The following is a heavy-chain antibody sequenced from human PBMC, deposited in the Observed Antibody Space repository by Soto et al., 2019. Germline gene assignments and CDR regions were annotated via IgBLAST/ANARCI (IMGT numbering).Heavy chain of an antibody. CDR3: ARLQSGTIFGVVILYFHH. CDR2: MNPNSGNT. V-gene: IGHV1-8*01. J-gene: IGHJ1*01. CDR1: GYTFTSYD. Sequence: QVQLVQSGAEVKKPGASVKVSCKASGYTFTSYDINWVRQATGQGLEWMGWMNPNSGNTGYAQKFQGRVTMTRNTSIRTAYMELSSLRSEATDVYYCARLQSGTIFGVVILYFHHWGQGTLVTVSS. D-gene: IGHD3-3*01.